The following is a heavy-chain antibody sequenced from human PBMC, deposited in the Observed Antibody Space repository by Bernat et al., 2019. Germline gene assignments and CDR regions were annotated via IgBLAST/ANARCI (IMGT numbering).Heavy chain of an antibody. CDR2: LWYDGSNK. CDR3: ARDGIGYGDHFDY. V-gene: IGHV3-33*01. D-gene: IGHD6-25*01. J-gene: IGHJ4*02. Sequence: QVQLVESGGGVVQPGRSLRLSCAASGFTFSSYGMHWVRQAPGKGLEWVAVLWYDGSNKYYADSVKGRFTISRDNSKNTLYLQMNSLRAEDTAVYYCARDGIGYGDHFDYWGQGTLVTVSS. CDR1: GFTFSSYG.